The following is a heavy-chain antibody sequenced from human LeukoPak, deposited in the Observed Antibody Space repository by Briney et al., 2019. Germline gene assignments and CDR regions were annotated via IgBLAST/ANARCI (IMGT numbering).Heavy chain of an antibody. D-gene: IGHD5-18*01. J-gene: IGHJ4*02. Sequence: GGSLRLSCAASGFPFSSYGMSWVRQAPGKGLEWVSYIRSSSSTMYYADSVKGRFTISRDNAKSSLYLQMSSLRDEDTAVYYCARARGYNHGPQDYYFDYWGQGTLVTVSS. CDR3: ARARGYNHGPQDYYFDY. V-gene: IGHV3-48*02. CDR2: IRSSSSTM. CDR1: GFPFSSYG.